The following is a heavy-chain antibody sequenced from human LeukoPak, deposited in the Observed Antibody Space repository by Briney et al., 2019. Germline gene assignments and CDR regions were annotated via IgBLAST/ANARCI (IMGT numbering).Heavy chain of an antibody. D-gene: IGHD3-3*01. Sequence: SETLSLTCTVSGGSISSGSYYWSWIRQPAGKGLEWIGRIYTSGSTNYNPSLKSRVTISVDTSKNQFSLKLSSVTAADTAVYYCARDYPYYDFWSGYSYYYYYMDVWGKGTTVTVSS. CDR2: IYTSGST. V-gene: IGHV4-61*02. CDR3: ARDYPYYDFWSGYSYYYYYMDV. CDR1: GGSISSGSYY. J-gene: IGHJ6*03.